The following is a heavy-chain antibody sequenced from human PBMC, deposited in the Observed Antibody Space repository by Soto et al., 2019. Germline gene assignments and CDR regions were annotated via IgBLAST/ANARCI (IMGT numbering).Heavy chain of an antibody. Sequence: SETLSLTCTVSGGSISSYYWSWIRQPPGKGLEWIGYIYYSGSTNYNPSLKSRVTISVDTSKNQFSLKLSSVTAADTAVYYCARQQQLARRTNFDYWGQGTLVTASS. CDR1: GGSISSYY. V-gene: IGHV4-59*08. J-gene: IGHJ4*02. CDR2: IYYSGST. D-gene: IGHD6-13*01. CDR3: ARQQQLARRTNFDY.